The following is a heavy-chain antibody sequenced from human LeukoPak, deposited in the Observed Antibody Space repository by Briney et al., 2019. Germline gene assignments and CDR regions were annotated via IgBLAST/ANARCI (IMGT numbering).Heavy chain of an antibody. CDR3: ARDLHTAFDY. D-gene: IGHD2-21*01. CDR1: GFTFSAYA. V-gene: IGHV3-74*01. Sequence: GGSLRLSCEASGFTFSAYAMTWVRQAPGKGLVWVARITSDGSSTSYADSVKGRFTISRDNAKNTLYLQMNSLRAEDTAVYYCARDLHTAFDYWGQGTLVTVSS. J-gene: IGHJ4*02. CDR2: ITSDGSST.